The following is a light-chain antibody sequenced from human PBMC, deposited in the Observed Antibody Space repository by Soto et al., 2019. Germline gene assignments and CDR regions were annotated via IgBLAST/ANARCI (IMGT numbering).Light chain of an antibody. J-gene: IGKJ5*01. V-gene: IGKV3-15*01. CDR3: QQYNNWPPIT. CDR1: ESVRSY. CDR2: GAS. Sequence: EVVMTQSPATLSVSPGERATLSCRASESVRSYLAWYQQKPGQAPRLLIYGASTRDTGIPARFSGSGSGTEFTLTISSLQSEDFAIYYCQQYNNWPPITFGQGTRLEIK.